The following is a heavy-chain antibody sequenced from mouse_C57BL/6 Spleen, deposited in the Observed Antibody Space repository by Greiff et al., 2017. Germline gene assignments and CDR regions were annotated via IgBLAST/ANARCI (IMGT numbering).Heavy chain of an antibody. J-gene: IGHJ2*01. V-gene: IGHV1-4*01. CDR3: AGYDYDGYFDY. Sequence: QVQLKESGAELARPGASVKMSCKASGYTFTSYTMHWVKQRPGQGLEWIGYINPCSGYTKYNQKFKDKATLTADKSSSTAYMQLSSLTSEDSAVYYCAGYDYDGYFDYWGQGTTLTVSS. D-gene: IGHD2-4*01. CDR2: INPCSGYT. CDR1: GYTFTSYT.